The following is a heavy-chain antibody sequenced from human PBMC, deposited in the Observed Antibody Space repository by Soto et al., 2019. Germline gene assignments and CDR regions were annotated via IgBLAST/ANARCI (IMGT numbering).Heavy chain of an antibody. CDR3: AKDRDAGGSYCGPAGLLGGMDV. CDR1: GFTFSSYG. V-gene: IGHV3-30*18. CDR2: ISYDGSNK. D-gene: IGHD1-26*01. Sequence: QVQLVESGGGVVQPGRSLRLSCAASGFTFSSYGMHWVRQAPGKGLEWVAVISYDGSNKYYADSVKGRFTISRDNSKNTLYLQMNSLRAEDTAVYYCAKDRDAGGSYCGPAGLLGGMDVWGQGTTVTVSS. J-gene: IGHJ6*02.